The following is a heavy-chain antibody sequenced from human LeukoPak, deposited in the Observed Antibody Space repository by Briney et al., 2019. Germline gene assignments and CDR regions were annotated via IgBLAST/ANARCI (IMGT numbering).Heavy chain of an antibody. CDR1: GFTFSSYA. D-gene: IGHD3-9*01. V-gene: IGHV3-23*01. J-gene: IGHJ4*02. CDR3: AKEDYDILTGHNPPFDY. CDR2: ISGSGGST. Sequence: GGSLRLSCAASGFTFSSYAMSWVRQAPGKGLEWVSAISGSGGSTYYADSVKGRFTISRDNSKNTLYLQMNSLRAEDTAVYYCAKEDYDILTGHNPPFDYWGQGTLVTVSS.